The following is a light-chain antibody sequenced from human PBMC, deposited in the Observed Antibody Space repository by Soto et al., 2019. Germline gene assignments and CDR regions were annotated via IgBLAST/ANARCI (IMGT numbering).Light chain of an antibody. J-gene: IGLJ3*02. V-gene: IGLV1-51*02. CDR3: GTWDSSLSTGV. CDR1: SSNIGNNY. CDR2: EKN. Sequence: QSVLTQPPSVSAAPGQKVTISCSGSSSNIGNNYVSWYQQLPGTAPKLLIYEKNKRPSGIPDRFSGSKSGTSATLGITGLQTGDEADYYCGTWDSSLSTGVFGGGTKVTVL.